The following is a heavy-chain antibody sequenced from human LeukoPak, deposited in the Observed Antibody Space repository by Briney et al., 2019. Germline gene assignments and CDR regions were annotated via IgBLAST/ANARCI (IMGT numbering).Heavy chain of an antibody. CDR1: GFTFSLYW. CDR3: ARATRDDFGDVHDAFDV. D-gene: IGHD4-17*01. Sequence: RTGGSLRLSCATSGFTFSLYWMNWVRQAPGKGLEWVANIKEDGSKKYYVESVKGRFTISRDNAKNSVFLQMNTLRADDTAIYYCARATRDDFGDVHDAFDVWGQGTMVAVSS. V-gene: IGHV3-7*01. CDR2: IKEDGSKK. J-gene: IGHJ3*01.